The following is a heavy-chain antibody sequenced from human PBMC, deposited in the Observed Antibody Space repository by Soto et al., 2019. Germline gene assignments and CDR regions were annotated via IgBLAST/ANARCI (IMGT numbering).Heavy chain of an antibody. CDR2: INHSGST. D-gene: IGHD3-10*01. Sequence: SETLSLTCAVYGGSFSGYHWSWIRQPPGKGLEWIGEINHSGSTNYNPSLKSRVTISVDTSKNQFSLKLSSVTAADTAVYYCARERAVLLWFAKPRNFDYWGQGTLVTVS. J-gene: IGHJ4*02. CDR3: ARERAVLLWFAKPRNFDY. V-gene: IGHV4-34*01. CDR1: GGSFSGYH.